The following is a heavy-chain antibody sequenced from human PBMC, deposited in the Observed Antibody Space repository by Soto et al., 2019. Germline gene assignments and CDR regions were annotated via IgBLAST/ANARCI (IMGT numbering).Heavy chain of an antibody. CDR3: ATRITVFGLLIPPFDP. CDR1: CGSVHGYY. Sequence: SETLSLTCAVYCGSVHGYYWNWIRQPPGKGLEWIGEINHTGGTHYNPSLKSRVTMSVDTSKNQFSLRLSSVTAADTAIYYCATRITVFGLLIPPFDPWGQGTQVTVSS. V-gene: IGHV4-34*01. D-gene: IGHD3-3*01. J-gene: IGHJ5*02. CDR2: INHTGGT.